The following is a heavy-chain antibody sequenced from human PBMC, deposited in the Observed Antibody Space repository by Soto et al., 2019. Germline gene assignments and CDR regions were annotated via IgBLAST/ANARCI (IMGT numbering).Heavy chain of an antibody. CDR1: GFTFNNYS. J-gene: IGHJ4*02. Sequence: EVRLLESGGGLVQPGGSLPLSCATSGFTFNNYSMSGVRQAPGRGLEWVSRINRGGGPYYADSVKGRFTLSREHSKNMVYLRMNSLRADDTAVYFCARADGPLPVTLLGFWGQGTLVTVSS. V-gene: IGHV3-23*01. CDR2: INRGGGP. D-gene: IGHD5-18*01. CDR3: ARADGPLPVTLLGF.